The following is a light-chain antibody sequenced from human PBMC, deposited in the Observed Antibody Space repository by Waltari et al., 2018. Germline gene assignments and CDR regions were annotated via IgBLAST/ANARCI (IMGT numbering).Light chain of an antibody. CDR1: GSDIGAFNY. CDR3: TSFTLAKTWV. J-gene: IGLJ3*02. Sequence: QSALTQPASVSGSPRQSITISCTGTGSDIGAFNYVSWYQQHSGKAPRLIIFGDSDRPSGISNRFSGSKSGHTASLTISGLQAEDEADYYCTSFTLAKTWVFGGGTKVTVL. CDR2: GDS. V-gene: IGLV2-14*03.